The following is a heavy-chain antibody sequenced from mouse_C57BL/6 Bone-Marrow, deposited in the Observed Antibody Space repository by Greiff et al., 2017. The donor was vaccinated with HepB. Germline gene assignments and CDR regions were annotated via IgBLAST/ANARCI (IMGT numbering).Heavy chain of an antibody. J-gene: IGHJ4*01. D-gene: IGHD3-3*01. CDR2: IDPSDSYN. Sequence: QVQLQQPGAELVRPGTSVKLSCKASGYTFTSYWMHWVKQRPGQGLEWIGVIDPSDSYNNYNQKFKGKATLTVDTSSSTAYMQLSSLTSEDSAVYYYARGTRGYAMDYWGQGTSVTVSS. V-gene: IGHV1-59*01. CDR3: ARGTRGYAMDY. CDR1: GYTFTSYW.